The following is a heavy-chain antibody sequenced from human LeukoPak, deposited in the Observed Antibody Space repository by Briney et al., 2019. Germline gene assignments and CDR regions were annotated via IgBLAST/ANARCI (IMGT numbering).Heavy chain of an antibody. CDR2: ISGTGGRT. Sequence: PGGSLRLSCAASGFIFNSYAMSWVRQAPGKGLEWVSAISGTGGRTYYADSVKGRFTISRDNSKNSLYLQMNSLRTEDTALYYCAKDIAAAAIEYYFDYWGQGTLVTVSS. CDR3: AKDIAAAAIEYYFDY. J-gene: IGHJ4*02. V-gene: IGHV3-43*02. D-gene: IGHD6-13*01. CDR1: GFIFNSYA.